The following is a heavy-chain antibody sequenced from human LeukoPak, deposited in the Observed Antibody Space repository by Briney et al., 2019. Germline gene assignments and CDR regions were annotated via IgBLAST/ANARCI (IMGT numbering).Heavy chain of an antibody. D-gene: IGHD2-15*01. V-gene: IGHV3-13*01. J-gene: IGHJ6*02. Sequence: PGGSLRLSCAASGFTFSSYDMHWVRQATGKGLEWVSAIGTAGDTYYPGSVKGRFTISRENAKNSLYLQMNSLRAGDTAVYYCARSRGYCSGGSCYSWFSTRIRGVYYGMDVWGQGTTVTVSS. CDR2: IGTAGDT. CDR1: GFTFSSYD. CDR3: ARSRGYCSGGSCYSWFSTRIRGVYYGMDV.